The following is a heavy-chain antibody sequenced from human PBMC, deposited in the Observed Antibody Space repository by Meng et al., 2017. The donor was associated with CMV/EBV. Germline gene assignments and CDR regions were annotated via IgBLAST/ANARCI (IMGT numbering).Heavy chain of an antibody. CDR2: LSPYSGYT. Sequence: ASVKVSCKASGYTFNSYDITWVRQAPGQGLEWMGWLSPYSGYTNYAQRLQGRVTMTTDTSASTAYMELRSLRSDDTAVYYCARGIVAATVNFDYWGQGTLVTVSS. V-gene: IGHV1-18*01. CDR1: GYTFNSYD. D-gene: IGHD1-26*01. J-gene: IGHJ4*02. CDR3: ARGIVAATVNFDY.